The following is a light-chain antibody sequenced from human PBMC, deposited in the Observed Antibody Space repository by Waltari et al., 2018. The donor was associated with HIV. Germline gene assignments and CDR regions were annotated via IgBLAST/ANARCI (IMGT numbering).Light chain of an antibody. J-gene: IGLJ2*01. CDR1: SNNVGNQG. V-gene: IGLV10-54*04. Sequence: QAGLTQPPSVSKGMRQTATLTCTGHSNNVGNQGAAWLQQHQGHPPKLLSYRDNKRPSGIAERFSAARSGNTASLTITGVQPEDEADYFCATWDSSLSAVVCGVGTTLTVL. CDR3: ATWDSSLSAVV. CDR2: RDN.